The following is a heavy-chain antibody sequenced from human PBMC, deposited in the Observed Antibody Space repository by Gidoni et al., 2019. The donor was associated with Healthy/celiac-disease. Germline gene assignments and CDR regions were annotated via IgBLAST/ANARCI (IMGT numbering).Heavy chain of an antibody. CDR1: ELPFSHYW. V-gene: IGHV3-74*01. Sequence: ELQLVGSGGDLVQPGGSLSLSCAPPELPFSHYWMYWVRQAPGKGLVWGSRISSDGRSTSYAGSGKGRFTISRDNAKNTLYLQMNSLRAEDTAVYYCAREVVVLVEVNHYYMDVWGKGTTVTVSS. D-gene: IGHD3-22*01. CDR2: ISSDGRST. CDR3: AREVVVLVEVNHYYMDV. J-gene: IGHJ6*03.